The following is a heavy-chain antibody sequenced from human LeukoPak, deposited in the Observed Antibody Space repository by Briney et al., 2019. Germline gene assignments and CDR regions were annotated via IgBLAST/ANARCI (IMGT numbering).Heavy chain of an antibody. CDR3: AKGSGRQFDY. V-gene: IGHV3-23*01. CDR2: ISGSGGST. Sequence: GGSLRLSCEASGFTFSSYAMSWVRQAPGKGLEGVSAISGSGGSTYYADSVKGRFTISRDNSKNTLYLQMNSLRAEDTAVYYCAKGSGRQFDYWGQGTLVTVSS. D-gene: IGHD3-10*01. CDR1: GFTFSSYA. J-gene: IGHJ4*02.